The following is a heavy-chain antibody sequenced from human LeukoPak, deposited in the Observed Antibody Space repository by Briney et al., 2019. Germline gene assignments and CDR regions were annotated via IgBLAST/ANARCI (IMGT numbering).Heavy chain of an antibody. J-gene: IGHJ4*02. D-gene: IGHD2-15*01. CDR1: GFTFSSYW. Sequence: GGSLRLSCAASGFTFSSYWMSWVRQAPGKGLEWVGRIKTKTDSESIDYAAPVKGRFTVSRDDSKNTLYLQMNSLKTEDTAVYYCTTGAAPHNWGQGTLVTVSS. CDR3: TTGAAPHN. CDR2: IKTKTDSESI. V-gene: IGHV3-15*01.